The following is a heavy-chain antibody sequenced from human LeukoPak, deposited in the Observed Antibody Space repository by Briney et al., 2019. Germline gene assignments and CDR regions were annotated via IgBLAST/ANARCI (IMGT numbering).Heavy chain of an antibody. D-gene: IGHD3-10*01. Sequence: ASVTVSFKASGGTFSTYAISWVRQARGQGLEWMGWISSYNGNTNYAQKLQGRVTMTTDTSTSTAYMELRSLRSDDTAVYYCARVSPETYYYGSGSYYNVPGGQKYFDYWGQGTLVTVSS. V-gene: IGHV1-18*01. CDR2: ISSYNGNT. CDR1: GGTFSTYA. J-gene: IGHJ4*02. CDR3: ARVSPETYYYGSGSYYNVPGGQKYFDY.